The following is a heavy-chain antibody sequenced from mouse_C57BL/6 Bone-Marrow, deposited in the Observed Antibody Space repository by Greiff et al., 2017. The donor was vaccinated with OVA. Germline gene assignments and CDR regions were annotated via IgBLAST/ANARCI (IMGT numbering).Heavy chain of an antibody. Sequence: QVQLQQSGAELVKPGASVKLSCKASGYTFTEYTIHWVKQRSGQGLEWIGWFYPGSGSIKYNEKFKDKATLTADKSSSTVYMELSRLTSEDSAVYFCARHEEDYYGSSYHWYFDVWGAGTTVTVSS. V-gene: IGHV1-62-2*01. D-gene: IGHD1-1*01. CDR3: ARHEEDYYGSSYHWYFDV. CDR1: GYTFTEYT. J-gene: IGHJ1*01. CDR2: FYPGSGSI.